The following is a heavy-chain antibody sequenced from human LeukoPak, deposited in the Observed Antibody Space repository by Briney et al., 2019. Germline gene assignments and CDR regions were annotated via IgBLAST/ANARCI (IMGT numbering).Heavy chain of an antibody. J-gene: IGHJ1*01. CDR2: IIPIFGTA. Sequence: VASVKVSCKASGGTFSSYAISWVRQAPGQGLESMGRIIPIFGTANYAQKFQGRVTITADKSTSTAYMELSSLRSEDTAVYYCARDYYYDSSGYYGQHWGQGTLVTVSS. D-gene: IGHD3-22*01. CDR3: ARDYYYDSSGYYGQH. V-gene: IGHV1-69*06. CDR1: GGTFSSYA.